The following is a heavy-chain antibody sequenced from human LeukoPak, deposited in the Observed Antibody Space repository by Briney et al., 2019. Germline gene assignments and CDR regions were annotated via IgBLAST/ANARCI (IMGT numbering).Heavy chain of an antibody. CDR1: GFTFSSYG. V-gene: IGHV3-30*02. D-gene: IGHD6-19*01. CDR3: AKDQGYYLWGIAVAGTFDY. Sequence: PGGSLRLSCAASGFTFSSYGMHWVRQAPGKGLEWVAFIRYDGSNKYYADSVKGRFTISRDNSKNTLYLQMNSLRAEDTAVYYCAKDQGYYLWGIAVAGTFDYWGQGTLVTVSS. CDR2: IRYDGSNK. J-gene: IGHJ4*02.